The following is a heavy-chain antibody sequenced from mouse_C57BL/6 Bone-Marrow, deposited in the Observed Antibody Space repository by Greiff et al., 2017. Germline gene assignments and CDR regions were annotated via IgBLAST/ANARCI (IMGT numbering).Heavy chain of an antibody. CDR3: SRISPCYYGNYGAWFAY. CDR2: IHPNSGST. Sequence: QVQLQQPGAELVKPGASVKLSCKASGYTFTSYWMHWVKQRPGQGLEWIGMIHPNSGSTNYNEKFKSKATLTVDKSSSTAYMQLSSLTSEDSAVYYCSRISPCYYGNYGAWFAYWGQGTLVTVSA. CDR1: GYTFTSYW. V-gene: IGHV1-64*01. D-gene: IGHD2-1*01. J-gene: IGHJ3*01.